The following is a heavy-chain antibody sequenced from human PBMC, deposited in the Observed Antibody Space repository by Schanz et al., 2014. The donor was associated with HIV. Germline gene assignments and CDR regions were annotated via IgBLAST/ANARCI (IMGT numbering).Heavy chain of an antibody. CDR2: IVPIFGTT. CDR3: ARSASVISSGWCSGNACYSGAFHS. V-gene: IGHV1-69*06. CDR1: GGAFRIYA. D-gene: IGHD2-15*01. Sequence: QVQLVQSGAEVKKPGSSVKVSCKTFGGAFRIYAMSWVRQAPGQGLEWMGGIVPIFGTTNYAQRLQGRVTIIADKSTTTAYMELSNLRSEDTAVYFCARSASVISSGWCSGNACYSGAFHSWGQGSLVIVSS. J-gene: IGHJ4*02.